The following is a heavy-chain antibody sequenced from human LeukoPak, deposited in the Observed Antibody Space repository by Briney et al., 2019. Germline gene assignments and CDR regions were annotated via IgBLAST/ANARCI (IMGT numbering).Heavy chain of an antibody. CDR3: TTDSSPDF. Sequence: SGGSLRLSCAASGFTFSTYAMHWVRQAPGKGLEYVSGITSNGGSTYYANSVKGRFTISRDNSKNTLYLQMNSLRVEDTAVYYCTTDSSPDFWGQGTLVTVSS. CDR2: ITSNGGST. CDR1: GFTFSTYA. J-gene: IGHJ4*02. V-gene: IGHV3-64*01.